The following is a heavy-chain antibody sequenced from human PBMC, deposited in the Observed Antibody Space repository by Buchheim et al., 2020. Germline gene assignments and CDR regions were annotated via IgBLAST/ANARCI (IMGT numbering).Heavy chain of an antibody. CDR3: ARSYRYLGYYYYYGMDV. D-gene: IGHD7-27*01. V-gene: IGHV4-34*01. CDR1: GGSFSGYY. CDR2: INHSGST. Sequence: QVQLQQWGAGLLKPSETLSLTCAVYGGSFSGYYWSWIRQPPGKGLEWIGEINHSGSTNYNPSLKSRVTISVDTSKNQFSLKLSSVTAADTAGYYCARSYRYLGYYYYYGMDVWGQGTT. J-gene: IGHJ6*02.